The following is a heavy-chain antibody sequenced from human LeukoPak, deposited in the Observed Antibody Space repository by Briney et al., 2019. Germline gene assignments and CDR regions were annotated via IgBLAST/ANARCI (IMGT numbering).Heavy chain of an antibody. J-gene: IGHJ4*02. V-gene: IGHV3-7*01. D-gene: IGHD3-10*01. CDR1: AFTFSSYW. CDR2: IKPDGSEK. Sequence: GGSLRLSCAASAFTFSSYWMSWVRQSPGKGLEWVANIKPDGSEKYFMDSVKGRFTISRDNAKNALYLEMNSLRAEDTAEYFCARERMYSGSGSTYPYYDYWGQGTLVTVSS. CDR3: ARERMYSGSGSTYPYYDY.